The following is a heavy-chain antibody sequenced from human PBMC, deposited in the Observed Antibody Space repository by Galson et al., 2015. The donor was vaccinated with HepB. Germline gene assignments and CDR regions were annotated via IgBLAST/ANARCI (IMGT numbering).Heavy chain of an antibody. CDR3: ARRHRSSGWYYFDY. J-gene: IGHJ4*02. D-gene: IGHD6-19*01. CDR1: GFTLRSYT. V-gene: IGHV3-30*04. Sequence: SLRLSCAASGFTLRSYTMYWVRQAPGKGLEWVATISYDGSNKYYADSVKGRFTISRDNAKNSLYLQMNSLRAEDTAVYYCARRHRSSGWYYFDYWGQGTLVTVSS. CDR2: ISYDGSNK.